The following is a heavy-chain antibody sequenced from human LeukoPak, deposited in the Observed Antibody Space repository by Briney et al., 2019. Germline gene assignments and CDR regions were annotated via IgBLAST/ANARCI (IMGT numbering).Heavy chain of an antibody. J-gene: IGHJ4*02. CDR2: IIPTFGTA. D-gene: IGHD6-19*01. CDR1: GGTFSSYA. CDR3: ASRPSRGSGWYGDRGYYFDY. V-gene: IGHV1-69*01. Sequence: ASVKVSCKASGGTFSSYAISWVRQAPGQGLEWMGGIIPTFGTANYAQKFQGRVTITADESTSTAYMELSSLRSEDTAVYYCASRPSRGSGWYGDRGYYFDYWGQGTLVTVSS.